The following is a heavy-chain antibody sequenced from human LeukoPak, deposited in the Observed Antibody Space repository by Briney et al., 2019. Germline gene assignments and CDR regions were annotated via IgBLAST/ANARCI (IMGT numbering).Heavy chain of an antibody. CDR3: AIETTGTTPFDF. Sequence: GSLRLSCAASGFIFSSYSMIWVRQAPGKGLEWVSSITRNSGSIFYASSVKGRFSISRDNAENSLYLQMDSLGADDTAVYFCAIETTGTTPFDFWGQGTLVTVSS. D-gene: IGHD1-7*01. CDR1: GFIFSSYS. CDR2: ITRNSGSI. J-gene: IGHJ4*02. V-gene: IGHV3-21*06.